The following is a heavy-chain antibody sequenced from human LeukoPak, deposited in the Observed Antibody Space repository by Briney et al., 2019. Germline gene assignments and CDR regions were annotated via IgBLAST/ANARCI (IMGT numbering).Heavy chain of an antibody. CDR3: ARDGGGIAGADAFDY. CDR2: INPNSGGT. V-gene: IGHV1-2*02. D-gene: IGHD6-13*01. J-gene: IGHJ4*02. Sequence: ASVKVSCKASGYTFTGYYMHWVRQAPGQGLEWMGWINPNSGGTHYAQKVQGRGTMTRDTSISAAHMELSRLRADDTAVDCCARDGGGIAGADAFDYWGQGTLVTVSS. CDR1: GYTFTGYY.